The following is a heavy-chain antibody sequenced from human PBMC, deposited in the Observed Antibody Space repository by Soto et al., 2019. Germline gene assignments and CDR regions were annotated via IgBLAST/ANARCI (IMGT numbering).Heavy chain of an antibody. Sequence: PGGSLRLSCLASGFSVTTNYIIWVRRPPGKGLEWVSTTFTGGSTHYADSVKGRFSISRDNSKNTVYLQMNNLRVEDTAVYYCAKKPPSSIQGWAFGMDVWGQGTTVTV. CDR1: GFSVTTNY. CDR2: TFTGGST. J-gene: IGHJ6*02. CDR3: AKKPPSSIQGWAFGMDV. D-gene: IGHD1-26*01. V-gene: IGHV3-53*01.